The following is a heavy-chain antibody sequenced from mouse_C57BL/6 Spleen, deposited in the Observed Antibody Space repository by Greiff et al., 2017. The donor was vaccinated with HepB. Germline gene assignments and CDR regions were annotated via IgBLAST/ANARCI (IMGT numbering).Heavy chain of an antibody. Sequence: VQLQQSGAELVKPGASVKISCKASGYAFSSYWMNWVKQRPGKGLEWIGQIYPGDGDTNYNGKFKGKATLTADKSSSTAYMQLSSLTSEDSAVYFCARYYYGSVWYFDVWGTGTTVTVSS. D-gene: IGHD1-1*01. CDR2: IYPGDGDT. CDR1: GYAFSSYW. J-gene: IGHJ1*03. CDR3: ARYYYGSVWYFDV. V-gene: IGHV1-80*01.